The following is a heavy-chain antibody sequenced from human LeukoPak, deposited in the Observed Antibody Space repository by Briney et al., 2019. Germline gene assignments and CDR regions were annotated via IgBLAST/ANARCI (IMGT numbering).Heavy chain of an antibody. CDR1: GGSFSGYY. CDR2: INQSGST. V-gene: IGHV4-34*01. Sequence: SETLSLTCAVYGGSFSGYYWSWIRQPPGKGLEWIGEINQSGSTNYNPSLKSRVTISVDTSKNQFSLKLSSVTAADTAVYYCARRSDFWSGYYTGYNWFDPWGQGTLVTVSS. CDR3: ARRSDFWSGYYTGYNWFDP. J-gene: IGHJ5*02. D-gene: IGHD3-3*01.